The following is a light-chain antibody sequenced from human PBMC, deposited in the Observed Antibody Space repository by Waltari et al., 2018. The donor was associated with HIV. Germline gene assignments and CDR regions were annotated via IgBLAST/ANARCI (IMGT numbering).Light chain of an antibody. J-gene: IGLJ2*01. V-gene: IGLV1-44*01. CDR1: SSNIGSNT. CDR2: NNN. CDR3: AAWDDSLNGVV. Sequence: QSVMTQPTSASGTPGQRVTISYSGSSSNIGSNTVSWSRQLPGTAPKLLMYNNNQRPSGVPDRFSGSKSGTSASLAISGLQSEDEANYYCAAWDDSLNGVVFGGGTKLTVL.